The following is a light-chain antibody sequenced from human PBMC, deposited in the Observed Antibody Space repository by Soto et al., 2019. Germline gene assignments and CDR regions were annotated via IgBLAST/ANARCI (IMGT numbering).Light chain of an antibody. J-gene: IGLJ7*01. CDR1: SSDVGGYNY. Sequence: QSALTQPRSVSGSPGQSVTISCTGTSSDVGGYNYVSWYQQHPGKAPKLIIYDVNKRPSGVPDRFSGSKSDNTASLTISGLQSEDEADYYCCSYAGSYTEIFGGGTQLTVL. CDR3: CSYAGSYTEI. V-gene: IGLV2-11*01. CDR2: DVN.